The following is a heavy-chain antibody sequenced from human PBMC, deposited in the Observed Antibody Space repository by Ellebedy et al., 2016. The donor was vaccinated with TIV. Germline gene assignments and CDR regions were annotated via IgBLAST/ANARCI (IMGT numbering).Heavy chain of an antibody. V-gene: IGHV3-30-3*01. CDR3: ARGPSASAYLDS. Sequence: GESLKISCAASGFTFSNYWMIWVRQAPGKGLEWVAVISSDGNTKFYADSVKGRFTLSRDTSKNTVYLQVDSLTAEDTAVYYCARGPSASAYLDSWGQGALVIVSS. CDR2: ISSDGNTK. CDR1: GFTFSNYW. J-gene: IGHJ4*02.